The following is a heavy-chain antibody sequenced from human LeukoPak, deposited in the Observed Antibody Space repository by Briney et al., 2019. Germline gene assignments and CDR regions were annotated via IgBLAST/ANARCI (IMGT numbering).Heavy chain of an antibody. Sequence: QPGRSLRLSCAASGFTFSSYGMHWVRQAPGKGLEWVAVIWYDGSNKYYADSVKGRFTISRDNSKNTLYLQMNSLRAEDTAVCYCARAEGYADDFDYWGQGTLVTVSS. CDR1: GFTFSSYG. D-gene: IGHD5-18*01. CDR2: IWYDGSNK. CDR3: ARAEGYADDFDY. J-gene: IGHJ4*02. V-gene: IGHV3-33*01.